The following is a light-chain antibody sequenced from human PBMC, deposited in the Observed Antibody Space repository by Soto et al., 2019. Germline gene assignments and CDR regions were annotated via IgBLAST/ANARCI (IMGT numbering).Light chain of an antibody. J-gene: IGLJ2*01. Sequence: QPVLTQPPSASGTPGQRVTISCSGSSSNIGSKTVNWYQQLPGTPPKLLIYSNNQRPSGVPDRFSGSKSGTSASLAISGLQSEDEADYYCAAWDDGLNGVVFGGGTKLTVL. CDR3: AAWDDGLNGVV. CDR2: SNN. V-gene: IGLV1-44*01. CDR1: SSNIGSKT.